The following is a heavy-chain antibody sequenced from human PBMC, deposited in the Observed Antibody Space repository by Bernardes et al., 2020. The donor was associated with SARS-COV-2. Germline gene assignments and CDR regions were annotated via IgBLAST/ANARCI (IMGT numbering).Heavy chain of an antibody. CDR3: TRGVEISGEVVLYYYGLDV. Sequence: SETLSLTCTVSGGSISSSNYYWGWIRQPPGKGLEWIGSIYSSGNSYYNPSLQSRVSESVDTSKNQFSLKLSSVTAADTAVYYCTRGVEISGEVVLYYYGLDVWGQGTTVTVSS. CDR1: GGSISSSNYY. D-gene: IGHD3-3*01. V-gene: IGHV4-39*01. J-gene: IGHJ6*02. CDR2: IYSSGNS.